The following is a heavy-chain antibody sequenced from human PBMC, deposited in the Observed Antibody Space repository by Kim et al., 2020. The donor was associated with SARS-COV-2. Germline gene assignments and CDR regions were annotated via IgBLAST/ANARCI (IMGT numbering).Heavy chain of an antibody. V-gene: IGHV4-59*08. Sequence: NPSLKSRVTISVDTSKNKFSRKLSFVTAADTAMYYCVRLGCSATSCTTFDYWGQGTLVTVSS. J-gene: IGHJ4*02. CDR3: VRLGCSATSCTTFDY. D-gene: IGHD2-2*01.